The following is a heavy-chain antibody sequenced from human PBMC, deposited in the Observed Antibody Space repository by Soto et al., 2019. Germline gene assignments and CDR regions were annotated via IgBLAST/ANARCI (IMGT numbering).Heavy chain of an antibody. CDR2: IYYSGST. V-gene: IGHV4-31*03. D-gene: IGHD2-15*01. Sequence: SGALSLTCTVSGGSIGSGGYYWGWIRQHPGKGLEWIGYIYYSGSTYYNPSLKSRVTISVDTSKNQFSLKLSSVTAADTAVYYCARLLSRSTRYYYYMDVWGKGTTVT. CDR1: GGSIGSGGYY. J-gene: IGHJ6*03. CDR3: ARLLSRSTRYYYYMDV.